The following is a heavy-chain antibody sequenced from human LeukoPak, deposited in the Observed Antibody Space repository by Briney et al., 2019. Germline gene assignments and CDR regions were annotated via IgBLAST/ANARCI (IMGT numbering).Heavy chain of an antibody. CDR1: GYTYTSYY. CDR3: ARGLKPPWDSTDYHD. V-gene: IGHV1-46*01. Sequence: ASVKVSCKASGYTYTSYYIDWVRQAAGQGLDWMGIINASGGSTSYAHKFQGRVTVTRDTSTSTVYMELSSLRSKDTAVYYCARGLKPPWDSTDYHDWGQGTLVTVSS. CDR2: INASGGST. D-gene: IGHD2-2*01. J-gene: IGHJ4*02.